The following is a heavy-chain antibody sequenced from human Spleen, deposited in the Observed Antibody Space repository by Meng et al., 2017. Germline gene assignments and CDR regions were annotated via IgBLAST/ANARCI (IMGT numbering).Heavy chain of an antibody. J-gene: IGHJ5*02. CDR3: ARIPDYDTSAS. D-gene: IGHD3-22*01. CDR1: GGSISSSNW. V-gene: IGHV4-4*02. Sequence: QVQLQESGPGLVKPSGTLSLTCAVSGGSISSSNWWSWVRQPPGKGLEWIGEIQPGGSTNYNPSLKRRVTISVDRSKNQFSLNLSSVTAADTAVYYCARIPDYDTSASWGQGTLVTVSS. CDR2: IQPGGST.